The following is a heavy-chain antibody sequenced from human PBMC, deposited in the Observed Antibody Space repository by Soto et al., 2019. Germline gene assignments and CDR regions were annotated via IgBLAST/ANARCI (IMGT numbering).Heavy chain of an antibody. J-gene: IGHJ6*02. Sequence: QTGGSLRLSCAASGFTFSSYGMHWVRQAPGKGLEWVAVIWYDGSNKYYADSVKGRFTISRDNSKNTLYLQMNSLRAEDTAVYYCARGYCSSTSCFNYGMDVWGQGTTVTVSS. D-gene: IGHD2-2*01. V-gene: IGHV3-33*01. CDR3: ARGYCSSTSCFNYGMDV. CDR1: GFTFSSYG. CDR2: IWYDGSNK.